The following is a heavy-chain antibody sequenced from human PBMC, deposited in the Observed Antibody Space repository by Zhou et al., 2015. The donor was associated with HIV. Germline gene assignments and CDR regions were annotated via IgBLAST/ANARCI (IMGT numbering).Heavy chain of an antibody. Sequence: QVQLVQSGAEVKKPGSSVKVSCKASGGTFSSYTISWVRQAPGQGLEWMGRIIPILGIANYAQKFQGRVTITADKSTSTAYMELSSLRSEDTAVYYCARVRVVGATTAYYYYGMDVWGQGTTVTVSS. V-gene: IGHV1-69*02. J-gene: IGHJ6*02. CDR2: IIPILGIA. CDR3: ARVRVVGATTAYYYYGMDV. CDR1: GGTFSSYT. D-gene: IGHD1-26*01.